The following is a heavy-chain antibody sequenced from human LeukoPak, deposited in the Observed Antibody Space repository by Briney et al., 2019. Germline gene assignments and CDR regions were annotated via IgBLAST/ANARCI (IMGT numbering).Heavy chain of an antibody. CDR1: GYTFTSYG. D-gene: IGHD3-3*01. CDR2: ISTYNGNT. V-gene: IGHV1-18*01. CDR3: ARLPSDDFWGGYYFKGHFDH. J-gene: IGHJ4*02. Sequence: ASVKVSCKASGYTFTSYGISWVRQAPGQGLEWMGWISTYNGNTKYAQKFQVRLTMTTDTSTTTAYMELRSLRSDDTAVYYCARLPSDDFWGGYYFKGHFDHWGQGTPVTVSS.